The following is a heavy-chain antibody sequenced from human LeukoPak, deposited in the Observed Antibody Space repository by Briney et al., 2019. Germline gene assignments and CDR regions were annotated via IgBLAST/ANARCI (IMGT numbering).Heavy chain of an antibody. CDR2: IKQEGGEE. J-gene: IGHJ3*02. V-gene: IGHV3-7*03. CDR1: VFTLCNSR. Sequence: PGGSLRLSCAPSVFTLCNSRTSCVRDAPRGGVERVANIKQEGGEEVSMDSVKGRFTISRDNAKNSLYLQMNRLRAEDTAVYYCARDPYCGGDCYSGFGAFDIWGQGTMVTVSS. D-gene: IGHD2-21*02. CDR3: ARDPYCGGDCYSGFGAFDI.